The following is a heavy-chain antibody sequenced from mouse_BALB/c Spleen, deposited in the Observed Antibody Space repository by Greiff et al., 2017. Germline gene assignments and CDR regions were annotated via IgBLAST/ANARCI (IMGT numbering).Heavy chain of an antibody. V-gene: IGHV1-14*01. D-gene: IGHD1-1*01. CDR2: INPYNDGT. J-gene: IGHJ3*01. CDR3: ARGDITTPAWFAY. CDR1: GYTFTSYV. Sequence: EVKLMESGPELVKPGASVKMSCKASGYTFTSYVMHWVKQKPGQGLEWIGYINPYNDGTKYNEKFKGKATLTSDKSSSTAYMELSSLTSEDSAVYYCARGDITTPAWFAYWGQGTLVTVSA.